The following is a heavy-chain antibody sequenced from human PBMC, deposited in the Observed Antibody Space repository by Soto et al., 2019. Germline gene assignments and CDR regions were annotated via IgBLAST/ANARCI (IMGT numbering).Heavy chain of an antibody. CDR2: MNPNSGNT. Sequence: GASVKVSFKASGYTFTSYDINWVRQATGQGLEWMGWMNPNSGNTGYAQKFQGRVTMTRNTSKSIAYMKLSSLRSEDTAVYYCARGYCSSTSCYYYYYYGMDVWGQGTTVTVSS. D-gene: IGHD2-2*01. J-gene: IGHJ6*02. CDR3: ARGYCSSTSCYYYYYYGMDV. V-gene: IGHV1-8*01. CDR1: GYTFTSYD.